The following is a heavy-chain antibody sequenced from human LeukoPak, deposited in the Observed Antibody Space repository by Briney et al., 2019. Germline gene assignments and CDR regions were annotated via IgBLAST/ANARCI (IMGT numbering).Heavy chain of an antibody. V-gene: IGHV4-61*01. D-gene: IGHD3-3*01. CDR1: GCSVSSCSYY. J-gene: IGHJ3*02. CDR3: ARGDYDFWSAVISAAFDI. CDR2: IYYSGST. Sequence: SETLSLTCTVSGCSVSSCSYYWSWIWQPPGKGLEWIVNIYYSGSTNYNPSLKSRVTISVDTSKNQFSLKLSSVTAADTAVYYCARGDYDFWSAVISAAFDIWGQGTMVTVSS.